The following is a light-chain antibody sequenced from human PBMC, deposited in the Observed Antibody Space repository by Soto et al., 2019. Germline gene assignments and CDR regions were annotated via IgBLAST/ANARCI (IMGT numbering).Light chain of an antibody. V-gene: IGKV3-20*01. CDR2: DAS. CDR1: QSVSSSY. Sequence: EIVLTQSPGTLSLSPGERATLPCRASQSVSSSYLAWYQHKPGQAPRLLMYDASSRATGIPDRFSGSGSGTDFTLTISRLEPEDFAVYYCQQYGSSPPTFGQGTKVDIK. CDR3: QQYGSSPPT. J-gene: IGKJ1*01.